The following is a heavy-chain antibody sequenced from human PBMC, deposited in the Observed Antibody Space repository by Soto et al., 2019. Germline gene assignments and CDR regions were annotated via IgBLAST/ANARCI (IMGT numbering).Heavy chain of an antibody. CDR2: ISAYNGNT. Sequence: ASVKVSCKASGYTFTSYGISWVRQAPGQGLEWMGWISAYNGNTNYAQKLQGRVTMTTDTSTSTAYMELRSLRSDDTAVYYCARESGITMVRGVAQIDYWGQGTLVTVSS. CDR3: ARESGITMVRGVAQIDY. D-gene: IGHD3-10*01. CDR1: GYTFTSYG. J-gene: IGHJ4*02. V-gene: IGHV1-18*01.